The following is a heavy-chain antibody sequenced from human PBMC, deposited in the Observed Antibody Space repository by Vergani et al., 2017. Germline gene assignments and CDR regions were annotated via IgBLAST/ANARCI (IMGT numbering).Heavy chain of an antibody. J-gene: IGHJ5*02. Sequence: VQLVQSGAEVKKPGASVKVSCKVSGYTFTDYYMHWVQQDPGKGLEWMGLVDPEDGETIYAEKFQGRVTITADTSTDTAYMELSSLRSEDTAVYYCARWLRWPTTDWFDPWGQGTLVTVSS. CDR1: GYTFTDYY. CDR3: ARWLRWPTTDWFDP. V-gene: IGHV1-69-2*01. CDR2: VDPEDGET. D-gene: IGHD5-18*01.